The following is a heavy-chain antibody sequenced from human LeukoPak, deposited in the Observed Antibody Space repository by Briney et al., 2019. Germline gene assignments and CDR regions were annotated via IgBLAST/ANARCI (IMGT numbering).Heavy chain of an antibody. CDR1: GGTFSSYA. V-gene: IGHV1-69*05. CDR3: ASRHLSTVRGAPYYYYMDV. CDR2: IIPIFGTA. J-gene: IGHJ6*03. D-gene: IGHD3-10*01. Sequence: PVKVSCKASGGTFSSYAISWVRQAPGQGLEWMGGIIPIFGTANYAQKFQGRVTITTDESTSTAYMELSSLRSEDTAVYYCASRHLSTVRGAPYYYYMDVWGKGTTVTVSS.